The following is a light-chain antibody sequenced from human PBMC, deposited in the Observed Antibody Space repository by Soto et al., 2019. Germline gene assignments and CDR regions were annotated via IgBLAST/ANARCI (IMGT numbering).Light chain of an antibody. J-gene: IGKJ2*01. CDR3: QQYYSYSYT. CDR2: KAT. V-gene: IGKV1-5*03. Sequence: DIQMTQSPSTLSASVGDRVTITCRASQSISSWLAWYQQKPGKAPNLLISKATSLESGVPSRFSGSGSGTEFTLTIRIPLPDDFATYSGQQYYSYSYTFGQGAKLDIK. CDR1: QSISSW.